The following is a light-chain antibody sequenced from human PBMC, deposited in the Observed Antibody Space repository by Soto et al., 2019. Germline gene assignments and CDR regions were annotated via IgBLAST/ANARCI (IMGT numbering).Light chain of an antibody. J-gene: IGLJ2*01. Sequence: QSALTQPASVSGSPGQSITISCTGTSSDVGGYNYVSWYQQHPGKAPKLMIYDVSNRPSGVSNRFSGSKSCNTASLTISGLQTEDEAEYYCSSYTSSSTLVFGGGTK. CDR1: SSDVGGYNY. CDR2: DVS. V-gene: IGLV2-14*01. CDR3: SSYTSSSTLV.